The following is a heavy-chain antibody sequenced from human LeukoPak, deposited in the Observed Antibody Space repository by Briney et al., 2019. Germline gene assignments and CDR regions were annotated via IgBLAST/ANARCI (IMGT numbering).Heavy chain of an antibody. J-gene: IGHJ3*02. D-gene: IGHD3-10*01. V-gene: IGHV4-59*08. CDR3: ARSYYYAFDI. CDR2: MYYSGNT. CDR1: GGPISSYY. Sequence: PSETLSLTCTVSGGPISSYYWSWIRQPPGKGLEWIGYMYYSGNTNCNPSLKSRVTTSIDTSKNQFSLKLSSVTAADTAMYYCARSYYYAFDIWGQGTMVTVSS.